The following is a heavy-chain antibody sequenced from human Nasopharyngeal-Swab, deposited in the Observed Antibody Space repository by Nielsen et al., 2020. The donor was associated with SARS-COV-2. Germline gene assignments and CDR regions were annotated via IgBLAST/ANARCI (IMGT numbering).Heavy chain of an antibody. CDR2: ISSNGGST. CDR3: ARVRLDYYDSSGYYSDSDWYFDL. CDR1: GFTFSSYA. Sequence: GESLKISCSASGFTFSSYAMHWVRQAPGKGLEYVSAISSNGGSTYYADSVKGRFTISRDNSKNTLYLQMSSLRAEDTAVYYCARVRLDYYDSSGYYSDSDWYFDLWGRGTLVTVSS. D-gene: IGHD3-22*01. V-gene: IGHV3-64D*08. J-gene: IGHJ2*01.